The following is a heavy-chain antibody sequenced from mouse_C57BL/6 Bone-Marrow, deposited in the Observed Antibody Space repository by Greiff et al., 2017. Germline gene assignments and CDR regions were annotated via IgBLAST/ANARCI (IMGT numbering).Heavy chain of an antibody. D-gene: IGHD2-4*01. CDR2: IYPGSGST. CDR3: ARGHDYDVWYFDV. J-gene: IGHJ1*03. V-gene: IGHV1-55*01. CDR1: GYTFTSYW. Sequence: VQLQQPGAELVKPGASVKMSCKASGYTFTSYWITWVKQRPGQGLAWIGDIYPGSGSTNYNEKFKSKDTLTVDTSSSTAYMQLSSLTSEDSAVYYCARGHDYDVWYFDVGGTGTTVTGSS.